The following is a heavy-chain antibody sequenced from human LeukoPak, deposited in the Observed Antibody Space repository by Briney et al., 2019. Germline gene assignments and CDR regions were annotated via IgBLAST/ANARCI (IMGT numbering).Heavy chain of an antibody. CDR2: IKQDGSEK. D-gene: IGHD6-19*01. V-gene: IGHV3-7*01. J-gene: IGHJ4*02. CDR1: GFTFSSYW. CDR3: ARDRPASGWRFGEGSKRPHYFDY. Sequence: GGSLRLSCAASGFTFSSYWMSWVRQAPGKGLEWVANIKQDGSEKYYVDSVKGRFTISRDNAKNSLYLQMNSLRAEDTAVYFCARDRPASGWRFGEGSKRPHYFDYWGQGTLVTVSS.